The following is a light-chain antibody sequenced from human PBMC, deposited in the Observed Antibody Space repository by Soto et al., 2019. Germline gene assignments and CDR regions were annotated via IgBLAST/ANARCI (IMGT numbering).Light chain of an antibody. CDR3: SSYPSNSPYV. Sequence: QSVLTQPASVSGSPGQSITISCTGTSSDVGGYNYLSWYQQHPGKAPKLMIYEVSNRPSRVSNRFSGSKSGNTASLNISRLQAEDEADYYCSSYPSNSPYVFGTGTKVTVL. V-gene: IGLV2-14*01. J-gene: IGLJ1*01. CDR2: EVS. CDR1: SSDVGGYNY.